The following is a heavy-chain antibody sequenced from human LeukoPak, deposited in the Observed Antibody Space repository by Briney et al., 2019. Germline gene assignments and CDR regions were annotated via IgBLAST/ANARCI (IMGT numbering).Heavy chain of an antibody. CDR2: IKQDGSEK. J-gene: IGHJ6*03. V-gene: IGHV3-7*01. D-gene: IGHD3-22*01. Sequence: PGGSLRLSCAASGFTFSSYGMHWVRQAPGKGLEWVANIKQDGSEKYYVDSVKGRFTISRDNAKNSLYLQMNSLRAEDTAVYYCARERGVYYYDSSGYYVLSFGTWRLYYMDVWGKGTTVTISS. CDR3: ARERGVYYYDSSGYYVLSFGTWRLYYMDV. CDR1: GFTFSSYG.